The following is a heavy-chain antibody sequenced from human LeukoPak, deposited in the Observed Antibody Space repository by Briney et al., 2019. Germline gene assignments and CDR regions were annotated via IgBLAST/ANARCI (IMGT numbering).Heavy chain of an antibody. D-gene: IGHD3-22*01. V-gene: IGHV4-30-4*01. CDR2: TYYSGST. CDR1: GVSISSGDYY. Sequence: PSETLSLTCTVSGVSISSGDYYWSWIRQPPGKGLEWIGYTYYSGSTYFNPSLKSRVTISVDTSKNQFSLKLSSVTAADTAVYYCARPYYYDSRIDPWGQGTRVTVSS. CDR3: ARPYYYDSRIDP. J-gene: IGHJ5*02.